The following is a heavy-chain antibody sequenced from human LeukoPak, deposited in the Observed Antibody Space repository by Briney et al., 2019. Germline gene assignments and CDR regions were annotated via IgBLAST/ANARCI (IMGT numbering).Heavy chain of an antibody. Sequence: SETLSLTCTVSGGSISSGGYSWSWIRQHPGKGLGWIGYIHYSGITYYNPSLKSRVTISVATSKNQFSLKLTSVTAADTAVYYCANYDSSGYYTFAFWGQGTLVTVSS. J-gene: IGHJ4*02. V-gene: IGHV4-31*03. D-gene: IGHD3-22*01. CDR1: GGSISSGGYS. CDR3: ANYDSSGYYTFAF. CDR2: IHYSGIT.